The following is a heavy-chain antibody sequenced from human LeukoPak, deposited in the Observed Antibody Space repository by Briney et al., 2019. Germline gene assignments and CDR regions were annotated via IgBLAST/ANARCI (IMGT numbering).Heavy chain of an antibody. CDR2: IWFDGSKR. D-gene: IGHD3-10*01. V-gene: IGHV3-33*01. CDR1: TFTFSSYG. CDR3: ARDRGSGSYEGYYFDY. Sequence: HPGGSLRLSCAASTFTFSSYGMPWVRQAPGKGLEWVAIIWFDGSKRYYADSVKGRFTISRDNSKNTLYLQINSLRAEDTAVYYCARDRGSGSYEGYYFDYWGQGTLVTVSS. J-gene: IGHJ4*02.